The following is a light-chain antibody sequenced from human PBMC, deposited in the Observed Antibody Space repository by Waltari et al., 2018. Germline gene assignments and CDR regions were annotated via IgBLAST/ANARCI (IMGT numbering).Light chain of an antibody. CDR2: DAS. V-gene: IGKV1-5*01. Sequence: DIQMTQSPSTLSASVGDRVTITCRASQRIGPWVSWYQLKPGKAPKLLIYDASSLEMGVPMRFSGSGSGTEVPLTISSLQPDDFATYYCHQHKNHWTFGQGTKVEIK. CDR1: QRIGPW. CDR3: HQHKNHWT. J-gene: IGKJ1*01.